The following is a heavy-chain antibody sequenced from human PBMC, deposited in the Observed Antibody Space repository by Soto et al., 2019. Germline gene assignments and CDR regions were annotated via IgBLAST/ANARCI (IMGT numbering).Heavy chain of an antibody. V-gene: IGHV1-69*13. CDR1: GGTFSSYA. CDR2: IIPIFGTA. D-gene: IGHD6-19*01. Sequence: ASVKVSCKASGGTFSSYAISWVRQAPGQGLEWMGGIIPIFGTANYAQKFQGRVTITADESTSTAYMELSSLRSEDTAVYYCARSGYDRYRIAVAGTGFDYWGQGTLVTVSS. J-gene: IGHJ4*02. CDR3: ARSGYDRYRIAVAGTGFDY.